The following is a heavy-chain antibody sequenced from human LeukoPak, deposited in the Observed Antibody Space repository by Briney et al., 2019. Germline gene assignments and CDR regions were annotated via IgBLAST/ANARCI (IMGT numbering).Heavy chain of an antibody. CDR1: GFSFSSHG. CDR3: ARSPSGNSGSYLH. J-gene: IGHJ4*02. Sequence: TTGGSLRLSCAASGFSFSSHGMHWVRQAPGKGLEWVSSISSSSSYIYYADSVKGRFTISRDNAKNSLYLQMNSLRAEDTAVYYCARSPSGNSGSYLHWGQGTLVTVSS. CDR2: ISSSSSYI. V-gene: IGHV3-21*01. D-gene: IGHD1-26*01.